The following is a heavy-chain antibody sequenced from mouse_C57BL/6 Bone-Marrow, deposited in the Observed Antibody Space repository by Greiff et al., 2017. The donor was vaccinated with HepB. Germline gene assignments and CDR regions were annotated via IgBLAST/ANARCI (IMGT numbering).Heavy chain of an antibody. J-gene: IGHJ1*03. CDR1: GFTFSSYA. CDR2: ISSGGDYI. CDR3: TRELITTVVAHWYFDV. Sequence: EVKLQESGEGLVKPGGSLKLSCAASGFTFSSYAMSWVRQTPEKRLEWVAYISSGGDYIYYADTVKGRFTISRDNARNTLYLQMSSLKSEDTAMYYCTRELITTVVAHWYFDVWGTGTTVTVSS. V-gene: IGHV5-9-1*02. D-gene: IGHD1-1*01.